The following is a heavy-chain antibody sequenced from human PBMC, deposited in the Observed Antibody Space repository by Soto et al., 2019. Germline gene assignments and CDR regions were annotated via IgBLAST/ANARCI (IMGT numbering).Heavy chain of an antibody. D-gene: IGHD1-20*01. CDR2: IYYSGST. CDR3: ARPSSLTGSPFDY. CDR1: GGSISSSSYY. V-gene: IGHV4-39*01. J-gene: IGHJ4*02. Sequence: QLQLQESGPGLVKPSETLSLTCTVSGGSISSSSYYWGWIRQPPGKGLEWIGSIYYSGSTYYNPSLKSRVTISVDTSKNQFSLKLSSVTAADTAVYYCARPSSLTGSPFDYWGQGTLVTVSS.